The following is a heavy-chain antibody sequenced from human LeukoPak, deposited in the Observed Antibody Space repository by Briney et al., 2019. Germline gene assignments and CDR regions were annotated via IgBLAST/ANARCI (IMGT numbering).Heavy chain of an antibody. V-gene: IGHV1-2*02. Sequence: ASVKVSCKASGYTFTGYYMHWVRQAPGQGLEWMGWINPNSGGTNYAQKFQGRVTMIRVTSISTAYMELSRLRSDAAAVYYCARGSSSWRAEYFQHWGQGTLVTVSS. J-gene: IGHJ1*01. CDR3: ARGSSSWRAEYFQH. D-gene: IGHD6-13*01. CDR1: GYTFTGYY. CDR2: INPNSGGT.